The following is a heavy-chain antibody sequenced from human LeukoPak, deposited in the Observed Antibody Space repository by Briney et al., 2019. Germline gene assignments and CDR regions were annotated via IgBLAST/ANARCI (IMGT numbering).Heavy chain of an antibody. Sequence: ASVKVSCKASGYTFTSYYMHWVRQAPGQGLEWMGIINPSGGSTSYAQKFQGRVTMTRDTSTSTVYMEVSSLRSEDTAVYYCARDLTEGELLPAFDIWGQGTMVTVSS. CDR3: ARDLTEGELLPAFDI. CDR1: GYTFTSYY. CDR2: INPSGGST. J-gene: IGHJ3*02. V-gene: IGHV1-46*01. D-gene: IGHD1-26*01.